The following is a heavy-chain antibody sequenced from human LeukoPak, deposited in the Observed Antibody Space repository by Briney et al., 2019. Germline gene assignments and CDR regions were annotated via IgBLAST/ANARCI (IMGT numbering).Heavy chain of an antibody. Sequence: GGSLRLSCAASGFTFSSFWMSWVRQAPGKGLEWVASIKQDGSEKYYVDSVKGRFTISGDTAKNSLYLQMNSLRDEDTAIYYCARDLIAWYSSSWHTFDYWGQGTLVTVSS. CDR3: ARDLIAWYSSSWHTFDY. V-gene: IGHV3-7*01. CDR2: IKQDGSEK. J-gene: IGHJ4*02. CDR1: GFTFSSFW. D-gene: IGHD6-13*01.